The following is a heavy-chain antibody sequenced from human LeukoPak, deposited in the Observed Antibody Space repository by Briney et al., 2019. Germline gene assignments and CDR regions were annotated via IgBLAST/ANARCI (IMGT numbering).Heavy chain of an antibody. Sequence: ASVKVSCKASGYTFTSYGISWLRQAPGQGLEWMGWISAYNGNTNYAQKLQGRVTMTTDTSTSTAYMELRSLRSDDTAVYYCARARIVGATRIYYFDYWGQGTLVTVSS. J-gene: IGHJ4*02. CDR3: ARARIVGATRIYYFDY. CDR2: ISAYNGNT. CDR1: GYTFTSYG. D-gene: IGHD1-26*01. V-gene: IGHV1-18*01.